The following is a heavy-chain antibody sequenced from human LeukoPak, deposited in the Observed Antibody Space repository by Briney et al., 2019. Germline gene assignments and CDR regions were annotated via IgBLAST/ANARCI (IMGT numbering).Heavy chain of an antibody. CDR1: GYTFTSYY. CDR2: INPSGGST. CDR3: ARENRFLEWLSLGGAFDI. V-gene: IGHV1-46*01. J-gene: IGHJ3*02. Sequence: ASVKVSCKASGYTFTSYYMHWVRQAPGQGLEWMGIINPSGGSTSYAQKFQGRVTMTRDTSTSTVYMELSSLRSEDTAVYYCARENRFLEWLSLGGAFDIWGQGTMVTVSS. D-gene: IGHD3-3*01.